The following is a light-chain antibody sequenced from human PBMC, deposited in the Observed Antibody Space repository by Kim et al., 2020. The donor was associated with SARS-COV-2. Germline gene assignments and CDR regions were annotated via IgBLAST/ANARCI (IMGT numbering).Light chain of an antibody. V-gene: IGLV2-14*04. CDR2: AVC. Sequence: GQSITMSCTGTRSDVGGYNYVSWYQQHPGKAPKLMLYAVCKRPSGVSNRFSGSKSGNTASLTISGLQAEDEADYYCTSYTSSITWVFGGGTQLTVL. CDR3: TSYTSSITWV. CDR1: RSDVGGYNY. J-gene: IGLJ3*02.